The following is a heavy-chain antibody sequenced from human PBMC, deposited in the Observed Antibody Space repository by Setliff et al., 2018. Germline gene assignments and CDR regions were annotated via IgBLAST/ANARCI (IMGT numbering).Heavy chain of an antibody. CDR2: IGDQNGNT. CDR3: ARDRVDFVVPEAAARLDP. V-gene: IGHV1-18*01. J-gene: IGHJ5*02. D-gene: IGHD2-15*01. CDR1: GYTFSSFG. Sequence: GASVKVSCKTSGYTFSSFGPSWLRQAPGQGLEWVGWIGDQNGNTIYAQKFQGRVTMTKDTSTTTGFMELRSLRSDDTATYFCARDRVDFVVPEAAARLDPWGQGTLVTVSS.